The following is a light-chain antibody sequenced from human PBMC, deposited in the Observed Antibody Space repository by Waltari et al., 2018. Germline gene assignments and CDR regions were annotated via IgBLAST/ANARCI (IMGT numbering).Light chain of an antibody. CDR3: QSYDSSLSGWV. Sequence: QSVLKQPPSVSGAPGQRVTISCTGSSSALGAGRDIHWYQHLPGTAPKLLIYGNINRPSGVPDRFSGSKSGTSASLAITGLQSEDEADYYCQSYDSSLSGWVFGGGTRLTVL. V-gene: IGLV1-40*01. CDR1: SSALGAGRD. J-gene: IGLJ3*02. CDR2: GNI.